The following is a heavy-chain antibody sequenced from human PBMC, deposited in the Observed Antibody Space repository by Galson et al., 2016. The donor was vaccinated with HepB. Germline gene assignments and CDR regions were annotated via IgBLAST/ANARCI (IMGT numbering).Heavy chain of an antibody. CDR1: GFTFRGNA. CDR3: AKDKRGHSSAWYWYFDY. CDR2: MSDSDDI. D-gene: IGHD6-13*01. V-gene: IGHV3-23*01. Sequence: SLRLSCAASGFTFRGNAMAWVRQAPGKGLEWVSGMSDSDDIYYAPSVKGRFTISRDNSKNTLYLQLSSLRAEDTAVYYCAKDKRGHSSAWYWYFDYWGQGTLVSVSS. J-gene: IGHJ4*02.